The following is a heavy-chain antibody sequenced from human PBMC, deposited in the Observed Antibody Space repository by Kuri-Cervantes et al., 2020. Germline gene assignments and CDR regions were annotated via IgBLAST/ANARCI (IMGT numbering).Heavy chain of an antibody. CDR2: IYHSGST. CDR1: GGSTSGNSHY. J-gene: IGHJ4*02. V-gene: IGHV4-39*01. D-gene: IGHD4-23*01. Sequence: GSLRLSCTVSGGSTSGNSHYWGWIRQPPGKGLEWIGSIYHSGSTYYNPSLKSRVTISVDTSKNQFSLKLSSVTAADTAIYYCARHYDGRFHWGQGTLVTVSS. CDR3: ARHYDGRFH.